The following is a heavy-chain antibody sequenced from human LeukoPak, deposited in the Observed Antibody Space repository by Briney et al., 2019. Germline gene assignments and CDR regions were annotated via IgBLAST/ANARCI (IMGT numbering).Heavy chain of an antibody. CDR2: IYYSGTT. D-gene: IGHD3-22*01. J-gene: IGHJ4*02. CDR1: GGSVSSHY. Sequence: SETLSLTCTVSGGSVSSHYWSWFRQTPGERPEWIAFIYYSGTTNYNPSLKGRVTISIDSSKNQFSLKLSSVTAADTAIYYCARGTGFYDSSGHYYWGYFDSWGQGTLVPVSS. CDR3: ARGTGFYDSSGHYYWGYFDS. V-gene: IGHV4-59*02.